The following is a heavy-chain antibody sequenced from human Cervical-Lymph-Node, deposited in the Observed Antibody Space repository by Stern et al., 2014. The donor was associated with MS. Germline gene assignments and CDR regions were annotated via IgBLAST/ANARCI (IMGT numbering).Heavy chain of an antibody. D-gene: IGHD4-17*01. V-gene: IGHV4-30-2*01. Sequence: VQLVESGSGLVKPSQTLSLTCAVSGGSISSGGYSWRWIRQPPGKGLGWIGYTYHSGSTYYTPSLKCRFTISVDRSKNQFSLKLSSLTAADTAVYYCARSSTVTPNAFDIWGQGTMVTVSS. CDR3: ARSSTVTPNAFDI. J-gene: IGHJ3*02. CDR1: GGSISSGGYS. CDR2: TYHSGST.